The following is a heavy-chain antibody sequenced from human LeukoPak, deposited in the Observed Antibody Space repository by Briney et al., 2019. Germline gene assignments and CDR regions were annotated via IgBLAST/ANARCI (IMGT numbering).Heavy chain of an antibody. J-gene: IGHJ4*02. Sequence: GGSLRLSCAASGFTFSSYWMSWVRQAPGKGLEWVANIKQDGSEKYYVDSVKGRFTISRDNAKNSLYLQMNSLRAEDTAVYYCARDNGRFATVTTGNDFDYWGQGTLVTVSS. CDR3: ARDNGRFATVTTGNDFDY. CDR2: IKQDGSEK. D-gene: IGHD4-11*01. CDR1: GFTFSSYW. V-gene: IGHV3-7*01.